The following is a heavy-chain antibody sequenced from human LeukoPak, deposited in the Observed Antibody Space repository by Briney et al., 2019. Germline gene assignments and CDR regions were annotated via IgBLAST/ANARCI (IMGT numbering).Heavy chain of an antibody. Sequence: PGGSLRLSCAASAFTFNDYAMHWVRQVPGKGLEWVSGITWNSGSIGYADSVEGRFTISRDNAKNSLYLQMNSLRAEDTALYYCAKGRSPSDSRGGYFDYWGQGTLVTVSS. CDR2: ITWNSGSI. CDR1: AFTFNDYA. V-gene: IGHV3-9*01. J-gene: IGHJ4*02. CDR3: AKGRSPSDSRGGYFDY. D-gene: IGHD6-13*01.